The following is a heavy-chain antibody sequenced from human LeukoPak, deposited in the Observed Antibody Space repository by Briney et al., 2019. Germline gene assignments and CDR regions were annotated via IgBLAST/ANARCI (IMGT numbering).Heavy chain of an antibody. Sequence: SETLSLTCTVSGGSISSSSYYWGWIRQPPGKGLEWIGSIYYSGSTYYNPSLKSRVTISVDTSKNQFSLKLSSVTAADTAVYYCARPSSKDYGSGSYDFDYWGQGTLVTVSS. D-gene: IGHD3-10*01. J-gene: IGHJ4*02. CDR2: IYYSGST. V-gene: IGHV4-39*01. CDR1: GGSISSSSYY. CDR3: ARPSSKDYGSGSYDFDY.